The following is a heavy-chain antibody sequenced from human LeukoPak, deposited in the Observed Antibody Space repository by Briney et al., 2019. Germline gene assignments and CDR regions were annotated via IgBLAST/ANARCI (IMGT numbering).Heavy chain of an antibody. CDR2: IYYSVDT. J-gene: IGHJ4*02. V-gene: IGHV4-59*01. Sequence: AETLSLTCAVSGDSIIGSYWSWIRQAPGKGLEWIGYIYYSVDTDYNPSLKSRVTISVDMSKKQISLRLTSVTAADTAVYYCARRRYYDSSGYNPTYYFDYWGQGILVTVSS. D-gene: IGHD3-22*01. CDR3: ARRRYYDSSGYNPTYYFDY. CDR1: GDSIIGSY.